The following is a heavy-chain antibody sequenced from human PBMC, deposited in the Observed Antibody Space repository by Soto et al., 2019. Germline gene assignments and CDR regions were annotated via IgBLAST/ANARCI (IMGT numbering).Heavy chain of an antibody. J-gene: IGHJ4*02. CDR1: GYTFTTYG. Sequence: QVPLVQSGGEVKKPGASVKVSCKTSGYTFTTYGISWVRQAPGQGLEWVGWISAYSGKTHYAQTFQGKVTMTTDTSTNTAYLELRSLRSDDTAVYYCARDPYLGDHQYWGQGTLVTVSS. V-gene: IGHV1-18*01. D-gene: IGHD3-16*01. CDR2: ISAYSGKT. CDR3: ARDPYLGDHQY.